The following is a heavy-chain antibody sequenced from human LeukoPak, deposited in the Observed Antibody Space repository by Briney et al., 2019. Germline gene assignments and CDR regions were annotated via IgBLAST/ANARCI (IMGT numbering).Heavy chain of an antibody. V-gene: IGHV4-59*01. Sequence: SETLSLTCTVSGGSISSYYWSWIRQPPGKGLEWIGYIYYSGSTNYNPSLKSRVTISVDTSKNQFSLKLSSVTAADTAVYYCAREGGSGADYWGQGTLDTVSS. CDR1: GGSISSYY. CDR3: AREGGSGADY. D-gene: IGHD3-3*01. J-gene: IGHJ4*02. CDR2: IYYSGST.